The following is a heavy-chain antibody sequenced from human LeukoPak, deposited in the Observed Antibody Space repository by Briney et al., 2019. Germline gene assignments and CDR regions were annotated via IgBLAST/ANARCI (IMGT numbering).Heavy chain of an antibody. J-gene: IGHJ5*02. V-gene: IGHV1-46*01. CDR2: INPGGGST. CDR1: GYTFTSYY. Sequence: ASVKVSCKASGYTFTSYYIHWVRQAPGQGLEWMGIINPGGGSTSYAQKFQGRVTMTRNISISTAYMELSSLRSEDTAVYYCARDSSGWYHWFDPWGQGTLVTVSS. CDR3: ARDSSGWYHWFDP. D-gene: IGHD6-19*01.